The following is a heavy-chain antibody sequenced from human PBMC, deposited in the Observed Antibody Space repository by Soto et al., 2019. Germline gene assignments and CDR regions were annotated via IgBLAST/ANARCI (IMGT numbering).Heavy chain of an antibody. V-gene: IGHV4-30-4*01. J-gene: IGHJ5*02. D-gene: IGHD4-4*01. CDR3: ARDGNDYSKFSWFDP. CDR1: GGAISSGDYY. Sequence: SETLSLTCTVSGGAISSGDYYWSWIRQPPGKGLEWIGYIYYSGSTYYNPSLKSRVTISVDTSKNQFSLKLSSVTAADTAVYYCARDGNDYSKFSWFDPWGQGTLVTVSS. CDR2: IYYSGST.